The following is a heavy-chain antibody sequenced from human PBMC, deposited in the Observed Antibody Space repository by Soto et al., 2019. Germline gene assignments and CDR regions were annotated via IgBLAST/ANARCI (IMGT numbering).Heavy chain of an antibody. Sequence: GSQRLSCSASLCTFSRYDMNWVRQAPGKGLEWVSYISESGNTIYYADSVKGRFTISRDNAKNSLYLQMNSLRAEDTAVYYCATFPRSSKRGYWGQGTLVNLSS. CDR1: LCTFSRYD. J-gene: IGHJ4*02. CDR2: ISESGNTI. CDR3: ATFPRSSKRGY. D-gene: IGHD4-4*01. V-gene: IGHV3-48*03.